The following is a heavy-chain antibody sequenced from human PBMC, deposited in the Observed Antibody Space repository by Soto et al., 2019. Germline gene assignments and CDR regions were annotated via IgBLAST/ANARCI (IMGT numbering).Heavy chain of an antibody. CDR3: AFPLGITRGFDY. J-gene: IGHJ4*02. V-gene: IGHV3-30*04. D-gene: IGHD7-27*01. CDR2: ISYDGSNK. Sequence: GGSLRLSCAASGFTFSSYAMHWVRQAPGKGLEWVAVISYDGSNKYYADSAKRRFTISRDNSKNTLYLQMNSLRAEDTAVYYCAFPLGITRGFDYWGQGTLVTVSS. CDR1: GFTFSSYA.